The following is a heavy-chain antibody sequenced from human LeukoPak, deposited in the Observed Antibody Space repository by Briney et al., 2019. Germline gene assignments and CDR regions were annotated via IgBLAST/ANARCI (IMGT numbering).Heavy chain of an antibody. D-gene: IGHD2-2*01. CDR2: ISNGDGNT. V-gene: IGHV1-18*01. J-gene: IGHJ4*02. CDR1: GYTFTGFG. Sequence: GASVKVSCKASGYTFTGFGITWVRQAPGQGPEWMGWISNGDGNTHYGQKFQDRVSMTRDIGSNTAFLELRSLRSDDTAVYFCSRSYHSTSWYYFDLWGQGTLVTVSS. CDR3: SRSYHSTSWYYFDL.